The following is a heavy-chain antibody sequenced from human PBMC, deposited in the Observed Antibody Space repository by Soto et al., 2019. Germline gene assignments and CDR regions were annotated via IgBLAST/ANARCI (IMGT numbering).Heavy chain of an antibody. CDR2: IYHSGST. CDR3: ARDRRYSSGWYEVKRYYYYGMDV. J-gene: IGHJ6*02. D-gene: IGHD6-19*01. Sequence: QVQLQESGPGLVKPSGTLSLTCAVSGGSISSSNWWSWVRQPPGKGLEWIGEIYHSGSTNYNPSLKSRVPISVDKSKNQFSLKLSSVTAADTAVYYCARDRRYSSGWYEVKRYYYYGMDVWGQGTTVTVSS. CDR1: GGSISSSNW. V-gene: IGHV4-4*02.